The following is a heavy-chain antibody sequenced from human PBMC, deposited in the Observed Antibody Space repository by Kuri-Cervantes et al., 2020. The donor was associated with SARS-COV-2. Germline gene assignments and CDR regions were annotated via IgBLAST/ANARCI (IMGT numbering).Heavy chain of an antibody. CDR3: ASIHRLWELDYAFDI. CDR2: ISSSGSTI. V-gene: IGHV3-48*03. D-gene: IGHD1-26*01. J-gene: IGHJ3*02. CDR1: GFTFSSYA. Sequence: LSLTCAASGFTFSSYAMHWVRQAPGKGLEWVSYISSSGSTIYYADSVKGRFTISRDNAKNSLYLQMNSLRAEDTAVYYCASIHRLWELDYAFDIWGQGTMVTVSS.